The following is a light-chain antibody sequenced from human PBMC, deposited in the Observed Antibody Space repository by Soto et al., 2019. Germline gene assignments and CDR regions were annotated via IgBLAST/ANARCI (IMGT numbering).Light chain of an antibody. CDR2: EVN. Sequence: QSALTQPASVSGTPGQSITISCTGTNSDVGKYDFVSWYQHYPDKAPKFIIYEVNKRPSGVSHRFSGAKSGSTASLTISGRQAEDEAHYYCCSYTSSETVVFGGGTKVTVL. CDR3: CSYTSSETVV. V-gene: IGLV2-23*02. J-gene: IGLJ3*02. CDR1: NSDVGKYDF.